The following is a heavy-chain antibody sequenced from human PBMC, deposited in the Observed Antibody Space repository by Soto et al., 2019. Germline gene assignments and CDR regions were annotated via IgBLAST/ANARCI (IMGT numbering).Heavy chain of an antibody. CDR1: GGSFSGYF. D-gene: IGHD6-13*01. J-gene: IGHJ4*02. Sequence: VQLHQWGAGLLKPSETLSLTCAVSGGSFSGYFWGWIRQPPGKGLEWIGEVNYGGSTNYTPSLKGRLTMAVDTYKNQVSLRLTSVTAADTAVYFCVRGGLSGSSWYYFDFWGQGSLVAVSS. CDR2: VNYGGST. CDR3: VRGGLSGSSWYYFDF. V-gene: IGHV4-34*01.